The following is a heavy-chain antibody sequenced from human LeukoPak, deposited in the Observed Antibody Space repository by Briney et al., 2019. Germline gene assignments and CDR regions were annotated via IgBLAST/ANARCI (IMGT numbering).Heavy chain of an antibody. Sequence: SETLSLTCAVNGGSFSGYSWSWIRQSPGKGLGWIADIIHSGSTNYNPSLKSRVTISLDTSRNQFSLKLTSVTAADTAVYYCARGQTELGTAYYYYMDVWGKGTTVTVSS. D-gene: IGHD7-27*01. J-gene: IGHJ6*03. CDR3: ARGQTELGTAYYYYMDV. V-gene: IGHV4-34*01. CDR2: IIHSGST. CDR1: GGSFSGYS.